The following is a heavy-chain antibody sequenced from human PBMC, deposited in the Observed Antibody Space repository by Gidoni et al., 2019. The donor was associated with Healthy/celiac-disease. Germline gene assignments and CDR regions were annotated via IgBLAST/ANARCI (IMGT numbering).Heavy chain of an antibody. CDR2: IYYSGST. CDR3: ARHVHSGYDERYYFDY. J-gene: IGHJ4*02. V-gene: IGHV4-59*08. D-gene: IGHD5-12*01. CDR1: GGSISSYY. Sequence: QVQLQESGPGLVKPSETLSLTCTVSGGSISSYYWSWIRQPPGKGLEWIGYIYYSGSTNYTPSLKSRVTISVDTSKNQFSLKLSSVTAADTAVYYCARHVHSGYDERYYFDYWGQGTLVTVSS.